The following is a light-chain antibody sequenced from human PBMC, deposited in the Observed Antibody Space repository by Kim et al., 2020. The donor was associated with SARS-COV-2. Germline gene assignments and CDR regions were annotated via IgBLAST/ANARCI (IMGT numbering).Light chain of an antibody. CDR3: CSYAGYYTGV. CDR1: SQDAGDPDV. Sequence: PSVTISCTASSQDAGDPDVVSWYQHHPGNAPRLMIFDVNQRPSGVPDRFSASNSGDTASLTISGLQAEDEADYYCCSYAGYYTGVFGGGTQVTVL. V-gene: IGLV2-11*01. J-gene: IGLJ3*02. CDR2: DVN.